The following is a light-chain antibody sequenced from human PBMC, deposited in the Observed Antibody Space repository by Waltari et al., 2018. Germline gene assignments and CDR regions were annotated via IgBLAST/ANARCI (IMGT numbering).Light chain of an antibody. Sequence: DIQMTQSPSSLSASVGDRVTITCRASQGISNWLAWYQQKPGKAPKLLIYMASNLETGVPSRFSGSGSGTDFTLTIRSLQPEDIAAYYCQQHDNSPWTFGQGTKVEIK. CDR2: MAS. V-gene: IGKV1-33*01. J-gene: IGKJ1*01. CDR1: QGISNW. CDR3: QQHDNSPWT.